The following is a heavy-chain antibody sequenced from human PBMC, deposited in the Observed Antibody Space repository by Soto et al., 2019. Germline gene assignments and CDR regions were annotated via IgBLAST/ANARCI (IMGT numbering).Heavy chain of an antibody. CDR3: ATGGERDYYDHSGWR. Sequence: QVQLVQSGAEVKKPGSSVKVSCKASGGTFSNYALDWVRQAPGQGLEWMGGIIPIFGTVRHAQNFQGRVTITADESTATAYMELSILRYEDTAMYYCATGGERDYYDHSGWRWVQGTLVTVSS. CDR1: GGTFSNYA. V-gene: IGHV1-69*12. CDR2: IIPIFGTV. J-gene: IGHJ1*01. D-gene: IGHD3-22*01.